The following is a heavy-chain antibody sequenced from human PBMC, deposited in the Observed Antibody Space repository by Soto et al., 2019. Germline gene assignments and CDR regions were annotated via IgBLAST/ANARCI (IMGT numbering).Heavy chain of an antibody. CDR1: GDSISVSPYF. J-gene: IGHJ4*02. CDR3: AGLQAAVPHY. D-gene: IGHD6-13*01. Sequence: QLQLQESGPGLVKPSETLSLTCTVSGDSISVSPYFWGWIRQPPGKGLEGIASNFYDGDTVYTPSLXGRGVISGDTSKNQFSLKLPSVAAADTAIYFGAGLQAAVPHYWGQGTLVIVSS. CDR2: NFYDGDT. V-gene: IGHV4-39*01.